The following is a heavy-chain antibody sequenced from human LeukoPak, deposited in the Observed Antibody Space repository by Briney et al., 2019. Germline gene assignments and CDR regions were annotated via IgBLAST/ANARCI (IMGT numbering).Heavy chain of an antibody. V-gene: IGHV1-8*01. Sequence: ASVKVSCKASGYTFTSYDINWVRPATGQGLEWMGWMNPNSGNTGYAQKFQGRVTMTRNTSISTAYMELSSLRSEDTAVYCCARGPEYSSSWYGFDYWGQGTLVAVSS. CDR2: MNPNSGNT. CDR3: ARGPEYSSSWYGFDY. CDR1: GYTFTSYD. D-gene: IGHD6-13*01. J-gene: IGHJ4*02.